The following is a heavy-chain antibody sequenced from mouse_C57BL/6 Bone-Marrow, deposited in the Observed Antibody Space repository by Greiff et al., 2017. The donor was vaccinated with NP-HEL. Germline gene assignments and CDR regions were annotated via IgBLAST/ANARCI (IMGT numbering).Heavy chain of an antibody. CDR2: IDPENGDT. J-gene: IGHJ1*03. Sequence: VQLQQSGAELVRPGASVKLSCTASGFNIKDDYMHWVKQRPEQGLEWIGWIDPENGDTEDASKFQGKATITADTSSNTAYLQLSSLTSEDTAVYYCTTYYYSNSYWYFDVWGTGTTVTVSS. V-gene: IGHV14-4*01. D-gene: IGHD2-5*01. CDR3: TTYYYSNSYWYFDV. CDR1: GFNIKDDY.